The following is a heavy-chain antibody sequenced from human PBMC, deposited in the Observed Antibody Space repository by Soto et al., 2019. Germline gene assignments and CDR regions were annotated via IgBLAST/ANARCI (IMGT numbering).Heavy chain of an antibody. CDR1: GFTFRTYW. CDR2: INLDGSEK. D-gene: IGHD5-18*01. CDR3: ARDGSTSWYSYDYHGMDV. V-gene: IGHV3-7*05. J-gene: IGHJ6*02. Sequence: EVHLVDSGGGLVQPGGSLRLSCAASGFTFRTYWLSWVRQVPWKGLEWVANINLDGSEKNYVDSVKGRFTISRDNARNSLYLQMSSLRAEDTALYYCARDGSTSWYSYDYHGMDVWGQGTTVTVSS.